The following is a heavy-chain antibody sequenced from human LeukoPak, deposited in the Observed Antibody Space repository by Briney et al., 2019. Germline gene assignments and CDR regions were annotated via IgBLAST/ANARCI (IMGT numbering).Heavy chain of an antibody. CDR2: ISSSSSAV. J-gene: IGHJ3*02. CDR1: GFTFSNYE. CDR3: AREGGGSNYHDAFDI. Sequence: PGGSLRLSCAASGFTFSNYEMNWVRQAPGKGLEWVSYISSSSSAVHYADSVKGRFTISRDNAKNSLSLQMNSLRAEDTAIYYCAREGGGSNYHDAFDIWGQGTMVTVSS. V-gene: IGHV3-48*03. D-gene: IGHD5-24*01.